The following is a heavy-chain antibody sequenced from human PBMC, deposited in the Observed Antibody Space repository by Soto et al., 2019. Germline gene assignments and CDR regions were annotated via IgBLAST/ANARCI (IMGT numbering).Heavy chain of an antibody. D-gene: IGHD1-26*01. V-gene: IGHV1-18*01. CDR3: ARASGSSYWFDP. CDR2: ISAYNGNT. CDR1: GYTFTSYG. J-gene: IGHJ5*02. Sequence: QVQLVQSGAEVKKPGASVKVSCKASGYTFTSYGISWVRQAPGQGLEWMGWISAYNGNTKYARKLQGRVTMTTDTSTSTGYKELRSLRSDETAVYYCARASGSSYWFDPWGQGTLVTVSS.